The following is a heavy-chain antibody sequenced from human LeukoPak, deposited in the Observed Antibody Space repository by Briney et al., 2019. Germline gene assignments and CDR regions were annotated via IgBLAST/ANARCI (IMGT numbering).Heavy chain of an antibody. CDR2: IIPIFGTA. CDR1: GGTFGSYA. CDR3: ASPPEMATIYQLDY. J-gene: IGHJ4*02. V-gene: IGHV1-69*05. Sequence: ASVKVSCKASGGTFGSYAISWVRQAPGQGLEWMGGIIPIFGTANYAQKFQGRVTITTDESTSTAYMELSSLRSEDTAVYYCASPPEMATIYQLDYWGQGTLVTVSS. D-gene: IGHD5-24*01.